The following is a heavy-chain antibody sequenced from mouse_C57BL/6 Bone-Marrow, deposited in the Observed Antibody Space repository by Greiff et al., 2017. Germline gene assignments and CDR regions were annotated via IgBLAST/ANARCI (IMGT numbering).Heavy chain of an antibody. V-gene: IGHV5-4*03. CDR2: ISDCGSYT. Sequence: EVKLVESGGGLVKPGGSLKLSCAASGFTFSSYAMSWVRQTPEKRLEWVATISDCGSYTYYPDNVKGRFTISRDNAKNNLYLQMSHLKSEDTAMYYCARREDSNYLFAYWGQGTLVTVSA. D-gene: IGHD2-5*01. CDR3: ARREDSNYLFAY. J-gene: IGHJ3*01. CDR1: GFTFSSYA.